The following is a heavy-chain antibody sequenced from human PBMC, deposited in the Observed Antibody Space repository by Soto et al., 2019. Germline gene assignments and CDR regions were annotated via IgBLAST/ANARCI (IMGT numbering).Heavy chain of an antibody. CDR3: ARDPTGTVTTRYFDY. V-gene: IGHV4-4*07. CDR1: GGSISSYY. D-gene: IGHD4-17*01. CDR2: IYTSGST. J-gene: IGHJ4*02. Sequence: QVQLQESGPGLVKPSETLSLTCTVSGGSISSYYWSWIRQPAGKGLEWIGRIYTSGSTNYNPSLKSRVTMSVDTSKNPFSLKLSSVTAADTAVYYCARDPTGTVTTRYFDYWGQGTLVTVSS.